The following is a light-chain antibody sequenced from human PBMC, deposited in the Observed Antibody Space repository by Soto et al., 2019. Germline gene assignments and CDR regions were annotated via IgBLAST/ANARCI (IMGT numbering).Light chain of an antibody. CDR2: GAS. Sequence: EIVMTQSPATLSLSPSETATLSSISSQSVSSSHLAWYQQKPGQAPRLLMYGASSRATGIPDRFSGGGSGADFTLTISRLEPEDFGVYYCQQYHNSILMFGQGTKVDIK. CDR1: QSVSSSH. V-gene: IGKV3-20*01. J-gene: IGKJ1*01. CDR3: QQYHNSILM.